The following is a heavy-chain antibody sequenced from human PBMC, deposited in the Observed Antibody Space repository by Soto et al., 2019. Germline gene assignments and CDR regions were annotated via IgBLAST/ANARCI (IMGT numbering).Heavy chain of an antibody. CDR2: ISAYNGNT. J-gene: IGHJ4*02. V-gene: IGHV1-18*01. CDR1: GYTFTSYG. CDR3: GLIDSSGYYIDY. D-gene: IGHD3-22*01. Sequence: QGQLVQSGAAVKKPGASVKVSCKASGYTFTSYGISCVRQAPGQGLEWMGWISAYNGNTNYAQKLQGRVTMTTDTSTSTAYMELRSLGSDDTAVYYCGLIDSSGYYIDYWGQGTLVTVSS.